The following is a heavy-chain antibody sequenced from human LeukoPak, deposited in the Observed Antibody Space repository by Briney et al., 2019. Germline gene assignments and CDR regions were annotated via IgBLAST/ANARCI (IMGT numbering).Heavy chain of an antibody. V-gene: IGHV3-53*01. D-gene: IGHD6-6*01. CDR3: ARGSSSYRFDY. CDR2: IYSGGST. CDR1: GFTVSSNY. Sequence: GGSLRLSCAASGFTVSSNYMSWVRQAPGKGLEWVSVIYSGGSTYYADSVKGRFTISRDNSKSTLYLQMNSLRAKDTAVYYCARGSSSYRFDYWGQGTLVTVSS. J-gene: IGHJ4*02.